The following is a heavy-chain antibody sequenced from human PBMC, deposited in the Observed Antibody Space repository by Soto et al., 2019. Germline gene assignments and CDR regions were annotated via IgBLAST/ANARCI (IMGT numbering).Heavy chain of an antibody. V-gene: IGHV3-48*03. D-gene: IGHD2-21*01. CDR1: GFSCSNYE. CDR2: IDTSGDAM. Sequence: PGRSLRLSCAVSGFSCSNYEWNWVRQAPGKGLEWISYIDTSGDAMFYADSVKGRFAVSRDKTMNSLYLQMNSLRAEDTAAYYCARESIGCGGDCLDYWGQGTLVTASS. CDR3: ARESIGCGGDCLDY. J-gene: IGHJ4*02.